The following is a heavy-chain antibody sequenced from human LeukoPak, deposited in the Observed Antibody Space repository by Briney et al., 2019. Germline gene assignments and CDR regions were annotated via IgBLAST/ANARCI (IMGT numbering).Heavy chain of an antibody. V-gene: IGHV3-7*01. CDR2: IRQDGGEK. CDR1: GFTFSSYW. CDR3: ARDGTAAGLYFDL. Sequence: GGSLRLSCAASGFTFSSYWMHWVRQAPGKGLEWVASIRQDGGEKSYVDSVKGRFTISRDNTKSSLYLQINSLRAEDTAVYYCARDGTAAGLYFDLWGQGTLVTVSS. J-gene: IGHJ4*01. D-gene: IGHD6-13*01.